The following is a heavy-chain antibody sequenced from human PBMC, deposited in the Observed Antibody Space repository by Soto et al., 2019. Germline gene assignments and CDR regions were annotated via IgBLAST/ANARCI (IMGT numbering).Heavy chain of an antibody. Sequence: GESLKISCKGSGYSFTSFWISWLSQMPGKGLEWMGRIDPSDSYTNYSPSFQGHVTISADKSISTAYLQWSSLKASDTAMYYCARAEPRYNWNWFDPWGQGTLVTVSS. V-gene: IGHV5-10-1*01. CDR3: ARAEPRYNWNWFDP. CDR1: GYSFTSFW. J-gene: IGHJ5*02. CDR2: IDPSDSYT. D-gene: IGHD1-1*01.